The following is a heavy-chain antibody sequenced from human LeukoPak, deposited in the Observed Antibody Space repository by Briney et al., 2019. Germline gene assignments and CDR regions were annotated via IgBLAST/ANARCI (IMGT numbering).Heavy chain of an antibody. J-gene: IGHJ6*03. CDR3: ARQENYYYMDV. CDR2: IYPSDSGA. CDR1: GSPFTSYR. V-gene: IGHV5-51*01. Sequence: GEALQISRQGSGSPFTSYRIGWVRPVPGKGLEWRGIIYPSDSGAIYSASFQGQVTISAYKPISTAYLQWSSLKASDTAMYYCARQENYYYMDVWGKGTTVTVSS.